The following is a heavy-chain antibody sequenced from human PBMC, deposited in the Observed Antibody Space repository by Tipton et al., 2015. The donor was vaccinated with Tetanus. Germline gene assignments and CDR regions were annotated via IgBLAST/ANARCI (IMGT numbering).Heavy chain of an antibody. D-gene: IGHD3-3*01. CDR2: IYHSGAT. CDR3: ARANNDFPKKGPFDS. V-gene: IGHV4-61*01. CDR1: GGSVSGSSHY. Sequence: TLSLTCSVSGGSVSGSSHYWSWIRQPPGKQLEWTGYIYHSGATNYNPSLKSRLTISFGTSKNQFSLNLKSVTAADTAVYYCARANNDFPKKGPFDSWGQGTQVTVSS. J-gene: IGHJ4*02.